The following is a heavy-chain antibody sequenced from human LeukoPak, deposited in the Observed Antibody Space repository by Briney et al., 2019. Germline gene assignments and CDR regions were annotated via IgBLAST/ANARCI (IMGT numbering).Heavy chain of an antibody. V-gene: IGHV4-34*01. D-gene: IGHD6-19*01. CDR1: GGSFSGYY. Sequence: SETLSLTCAVYGGSFSGYYWSWIRQPPGKGLEWIGEINHSGSTNYNPSLKSRVTISVDTSKNQFSLKLSSVTAADTAVYYCARGRQWLGVQDPWGQGTLVTVSS. J-gene: IGHJ5*02. CDR2: INHSGST. CDR3: ARGRQWLGVQDP.